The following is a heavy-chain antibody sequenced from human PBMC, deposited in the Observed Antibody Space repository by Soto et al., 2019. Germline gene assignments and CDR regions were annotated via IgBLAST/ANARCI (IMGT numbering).Heavy chain of an antibody. V-gene: IGHV4-31*03. CDR2: VSYNGRT. CDR1: GGSMTSNYYYY. Sequence: PSETLSLTCSVSGGSMTSNYYYYWTWIRQHPGQGLEWVGYVSYNGRTHYNPSLKSRVTISLDTSKKQFSLKLTSVTAADTAVYYCAREYYYGAGSYPYNCFDPWGQGTLVTVS. J-gene: IGHJ5*02. D-gene: IGHD3-10*01. CDR3: AREYYYGAGSYPYNCFDP.